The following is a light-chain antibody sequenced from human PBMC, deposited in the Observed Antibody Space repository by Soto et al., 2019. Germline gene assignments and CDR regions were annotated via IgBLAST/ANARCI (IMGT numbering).Light chain of an antibody. Sequence: IVLTQSPVTLSLSPGDRATLSCRASQSINNYLAWYQQKPGQPPRLLIYDASNRATAIPVSFSGSGSRTDFTLTISSLEPEDSAVYYCQYRRIWPPGATFGGGTKVEIK. V-gene: IGKV3-11*01. J-gene: IGKJ4*01. CDR1: QSINNY. CDR2: DAS. CDR3: QYRRIWPPGAT.